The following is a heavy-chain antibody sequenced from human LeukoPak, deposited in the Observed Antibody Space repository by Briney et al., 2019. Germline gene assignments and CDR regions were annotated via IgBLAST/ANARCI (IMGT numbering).Heavy chain of an antibody. Sequence: GGSLRLSCTASGFTFSMYSVAWVRQAPGKGLEWVSVINDRGGYIQDADSVKGRFTISRDNSQNTLFLQMNSLRAEDTAVYYCVRERDRGIEVADDFDYWGQGTLVTVSS. D-gene: IGHD6-19*01. V-gene: IGHV3-23*01. CDR2: INDRGGYI. CDR3: VRERDRGIEVADDFDY. CDR1: GFTFSMYS. J-gene: IGHJ4*02.